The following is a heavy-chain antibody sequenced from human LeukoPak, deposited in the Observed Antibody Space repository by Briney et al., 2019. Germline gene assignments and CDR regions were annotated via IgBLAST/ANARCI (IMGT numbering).Heavy chain of an antibody. CDR1: GLSVSGNY. V-gene: IGHV3-53*01. CDR3: ARGGNSGGSLRSPFDI. CDR2: LDVGGST. Sequence: GGSLRLSCAASGLSVSGNYMSWVRQPPGKGPEWVSVLDVGGSTYYADSVKGRFTISRDKSKNTLYLQINSLRAEDTAVYYCARGGNSGGSLRSPFDIWGRGTMVPVSS. D-gene: IGHD2-15*01. J-gene: IGHJ3*02.